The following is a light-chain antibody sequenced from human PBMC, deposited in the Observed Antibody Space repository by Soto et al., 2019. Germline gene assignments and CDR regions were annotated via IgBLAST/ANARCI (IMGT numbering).Light chain of an antibody. CDR1: SSDVGGYNY. Sequence: QYALTQPASVSGSPGQSITISCTGTSSDVGGYNYVSWYQQHPGKAPKLMIYDVSNRPSGVSDRFSGSKSGNTASLNISGLQDEDEADYYCSSYTSSSTPVVFGGGTKLTVL. V-gene: IGLV2-14*01. CDR3: SSYTSSSTPVV. CDR2: DVS. J-gene: IGLJ2*01.